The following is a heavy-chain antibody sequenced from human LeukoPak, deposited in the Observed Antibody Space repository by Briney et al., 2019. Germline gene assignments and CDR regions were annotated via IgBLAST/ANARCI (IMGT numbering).Heavy chain of an antibody. CDR1: GFTFSSYW. CDR2: IKQDGSEK. J-gene: IGHJ6*03. D-gene: IGHD3-22*01. V-gene: IGHV3-7*01. Sequence: PGGSLRLSCAASGFTFSSYWMSWVRQAPGKGLEWVANIKQDGSEKYYVDSVKGRFTISRDNAKNSLYLQMNSLRAEDTAVYYCKTHKGPLSGYSYYYYYMDVWGKGTTVTVSS. CDR3: KTHKGPLSGYSYYYYYMDV.